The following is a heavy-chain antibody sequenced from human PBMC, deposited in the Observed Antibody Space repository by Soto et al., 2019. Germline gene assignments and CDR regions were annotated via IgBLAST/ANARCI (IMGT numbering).Heavy chain of an antibody. V-gene: IGHV4-59*01. CDR3: ARDNGYSYGYNLDH. Sequence: QVQLQESGPGLVKPSETLSLTCTVSGGSISSYYWSWIRQPPGKGLEWIGYIYYSGGTNYNPSLKSRVTISVDTSKNQFSLKLTSVTAADTAVYYCARDNGYSYGYNLDHWGQGTLVTVSS. CDR2: IYYSGGT. D-gene: IGHD5-18*01. J-gene: IGHJ4*02. CDR1: GGSISSYY.